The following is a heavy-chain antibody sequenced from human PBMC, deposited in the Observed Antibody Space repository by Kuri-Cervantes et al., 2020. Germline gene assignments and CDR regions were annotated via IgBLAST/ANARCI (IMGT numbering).Heavy chain of an antibody. CDR3: ARIVGALHAFDI. CDR1: GGSISSSNYY. CDR2: IYTSGST. V-gene: IGHV4-61*02. Sequence: LRLSCTVSGGSISSSNYYWSWIRQPAGKGLEWIGRIYTSGSTNYNPSLKSRVTMSVDTSKNQFSLKLSSVTAADTAVYYCARIVGALHAFDIWGQGTMVTVSS. D-gene: IGHD1-26*01. J-gene: IGHJ3*02.